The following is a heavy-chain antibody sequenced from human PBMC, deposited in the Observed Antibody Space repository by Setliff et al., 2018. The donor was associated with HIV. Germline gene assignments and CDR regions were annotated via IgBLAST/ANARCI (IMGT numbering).Heavy chain of an antibody. CDR3: VRAPPNSEY. CDR1: GFTFSTYW. V-gene: IGHV3-7*01. J-gene: IGHJ4*02. CDR2: IKQHGSEK. Sequence: PGGSLRLSCAASGFTFSTYWMSWVRQAPGTGLEWVANIKQHGSEKYYVDSVKGRFTISRDNAKNSLYLQMNSLRAEDTAIYFCVRAPPNSEYWGRGTLVTVSS.